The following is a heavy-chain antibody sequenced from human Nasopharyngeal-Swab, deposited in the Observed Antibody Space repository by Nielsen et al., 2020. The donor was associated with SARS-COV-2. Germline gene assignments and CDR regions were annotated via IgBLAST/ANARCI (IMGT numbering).Heavy chain of an antibody. D-gene: IGHD4-17*01. Sequence: WIRQPPGKGLEWVSSISSSSSYIYYADSVKGRFTISRDNAKNSLYLQMNSLRAEDTAVYYCARDHGDYGAFDIWGQGTMVT. CDR2: ISSSSSYI. J-gene: IGHJ3*02. CDR3: ARDHGDYGAFDI. V-gene: IGHV3-21*01.